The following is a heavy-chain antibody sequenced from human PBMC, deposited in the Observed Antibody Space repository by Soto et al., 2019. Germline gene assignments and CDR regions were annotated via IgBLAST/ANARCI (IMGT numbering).Heavy chain of an antibody. CDR2: INPSGGST. CDR3: ARGPEGGVWFDP. D-gene: IGHD2-8*02. CDR1: GYTFTSYY. J-gene: IGHJ5*02. Sequence: QVQLVQSGAEVKKPGASVKVSCKASGYTFTSYYMHWVRQAPGQGLEWMGIINPSGGSTSYAQKFQGRVTRTKDTSTRTVYMELSSLRSEDTAVYYWARGPEGGVWFDPWGQGTMVTVSS. V-gene: IGHV1-46*01.